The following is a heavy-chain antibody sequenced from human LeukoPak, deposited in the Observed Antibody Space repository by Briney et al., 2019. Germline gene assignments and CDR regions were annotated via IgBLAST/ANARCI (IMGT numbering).Heavy chain of an antibody. V-gene: IGHV3-21*01. CDR3: VRIYNPNGYGSGYFDH. Sequence: GGSLRLSCAASGFTFSTYDMNWVRQAPGKGLEWVSSITSSSRYIYQSDSVKGRFTISRDNARNSLYLQMNSLRADDTAVYYCVRIYNPNGYGSGYFDHWGQGARVTVSS. CDR1: GFTFSTYD. CDR2: ITSSSRYI. J-gene: IGHJ4*02. D-gene: IGHD3-10*01.